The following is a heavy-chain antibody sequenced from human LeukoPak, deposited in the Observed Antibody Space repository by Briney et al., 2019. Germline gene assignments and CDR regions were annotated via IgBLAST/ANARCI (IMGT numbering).Heavy chain of an antibody. Sequence: SETLSLTCTVSGYSISSGYYWGWIRQPPGRGLEWIGSIYHSGSTYYNPSLKSRVTISVDTSKNQFSLKLSSVTAADTAVYYCARPIPPYYYDSSLAGAFDIWGQGTMVTVSS. D-gene: IGHD3-22*01. V-gene: IGHV4-38-2*02. CDR3: ARPIPPYYYDSSLAGAFDI. J-gene: IGHJ3*02. CDR2: IYHSGST. CDR1: GYSISSGYY.